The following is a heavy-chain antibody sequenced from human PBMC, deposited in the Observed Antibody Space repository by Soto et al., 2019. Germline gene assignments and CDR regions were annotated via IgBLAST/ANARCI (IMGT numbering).Heavy chain of an antibody. Sequence: QVTLKESGPVLVKPTETLTLTCTVSGFSLSNARMGVSWIRQPPGKALEWLAHIFSNDEKSYSTSLKSRLTTSKDTSKSQVVRTMTNMDPVDTATYYCARIRGAAAGIGVYIGSHIDYWGQGTLVTVSS. D-gene: IGHD6-13*01. J-gene: IGHJ4*02. CDR2: IFSNDEK. V-gene: IGHV2-26*01. CDR1: GFSLSNARMG. CDR3: ARIRGAAAGIGVYIGSHIDY.